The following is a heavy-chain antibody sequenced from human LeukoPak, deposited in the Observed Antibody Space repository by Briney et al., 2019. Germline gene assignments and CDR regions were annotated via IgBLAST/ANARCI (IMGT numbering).Heavy chain of an antibody. CDR2: ISSSSSYI. CDR3: ASSSSSSWGYYGMDV. J-gene: IGHJ6*02. CDR1: GFTFSSYS. D-gene: IGHD6-13*01. Sequence: GRSLRLSCAASGFTFSSYSMNWVRQAPGKGLEWVSSISSSSSYIYYADSVKGRFTISRDNAKNSLYLQMNSLRAEDTAVYYCASSSSSSWGYYGMDVWGQGTTVTVSS. V-gene: IGHV3-21*01.